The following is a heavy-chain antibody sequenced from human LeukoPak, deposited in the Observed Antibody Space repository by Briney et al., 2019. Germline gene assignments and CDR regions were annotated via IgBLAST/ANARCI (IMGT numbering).Heavy chain of an antibody. V-gene: IGHV3-15*01. Sequence: PGGSLRLSCAASGFTFSNAWMSWVRQAPGQGLEWVGRIKSKTDGGTTDYAAPVKGRFTISRDDSKNTLYLQMNSLRAEDTAVYFCARGGVDYYGSGTYYLMYYFDYWGQGALVTVSS. CDR1: GFTFSNAW. CDR3: ARGGVDYYGSGTYYLMYYFDY. CDR2: IKSKTDGGTT. D-gene: IGHD3-10*01. J-gene: IGHJ4*02.